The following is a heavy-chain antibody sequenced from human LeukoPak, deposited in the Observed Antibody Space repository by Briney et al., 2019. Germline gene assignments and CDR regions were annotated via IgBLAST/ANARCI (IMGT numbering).Heavy chain of an antibody. Sequence: PGRSLRLSCAASGFTFSSYAMHWVRQAPGKGLEWVAVISYDGSNKYYADSVKGRFTISRDNSKNTLYLQMNSLRAEDTAVYYCARDSGSYYAFDYWGQGTLVTVSS. J-gene: IGHJ4*02. D-gene: IGHD1-26*01. CDR1: GFTFSSYA. CDR2: ISYDGSNK. V-gene: IGHV3-30-3*01. CDR3: ARDSGSYYAFDY.